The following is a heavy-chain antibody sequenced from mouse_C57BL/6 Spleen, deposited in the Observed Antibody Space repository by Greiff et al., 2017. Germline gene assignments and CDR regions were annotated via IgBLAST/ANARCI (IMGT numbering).Heavy chain of an antibody. V-gene: IGHV1-81*01. CDR3: APYYYGSSYVVAY. CDR2: IYPRSGNT. D-gene: IGHD1-1*01. J-gene: IGHJ3*01. Sequence: QVQLQQSGAELARPGASVKLSCKASGYTFTSYGISWVKQRTGQGLEWIGEIYPRSGNTYYNEKFKGKATLTADKSSSTAYMELRSLTSEDSAVYFCAPYYYGSSYVVAYWGQGTLVTVSA. CDR1: GYTFTSYG.